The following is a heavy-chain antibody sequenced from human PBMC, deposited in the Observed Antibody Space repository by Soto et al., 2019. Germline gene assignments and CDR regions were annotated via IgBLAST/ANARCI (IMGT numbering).Heavy chain of an antibody. V-gene: IGHV1-8*01. CDR3: ARGVTAGVDY. CDR2: MQPSSGRT. J-gene: IGHJ4*02. CDR1: GYSFTSLD. Sequence: QVQLGQSGAEVREPGASVKVSCKASGYSFTSLDINWVRQTTGQGREWMRWMQPSSGRTGYAQKFQGRVTMTRDTSINTAYMELSSLTSDDTAFYSCARGVTAGVDYWGQGTLVTVSS. D-gene: IGHD1-26*01.